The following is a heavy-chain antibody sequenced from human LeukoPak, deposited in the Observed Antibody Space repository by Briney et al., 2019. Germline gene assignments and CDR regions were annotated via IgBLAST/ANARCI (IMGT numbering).Heavy chain of an antibody. D-gene: IGHD3-10*01. V-gene: IGHV1-46*01. J-gene: IGHJ4*02. CDR3: ARAHYGSGSYGLDY. CDR2: INPSGGGT. CDR1: GYSFTTYY. Sequence: ASVKVSCKASGYSFTTYYMHWVRQAPGEGLEWMGIINPSGGGTSYTQNFHDRVTMTRDTSTTTVYMELSSLRSEDTAVYYCARAHYGSGSYGLDYWGQGTLVTVSS.